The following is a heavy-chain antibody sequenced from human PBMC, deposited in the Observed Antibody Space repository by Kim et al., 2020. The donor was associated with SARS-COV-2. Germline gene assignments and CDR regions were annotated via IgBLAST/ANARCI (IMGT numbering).Heavy chain of an antibody. CDR1: GFTFDGYS. D-gene: IGHD2-15*01. CDR3: AKEAYGTQWSTFDS. Sequence: GGSLRLSCAASGFTFDGYSMHWVRQAPGKGLEWVSLIDRLGEKTFYADSVKGRFSISRDNSIYSLYLQLNNLRTEDTGVYYCAKEAYGTQWSTFDSWGQGPLVRVSS. CDR2: IDRLGEKT. V-gene: IGHV3-43*01. J-gene: IGHJ4*02.